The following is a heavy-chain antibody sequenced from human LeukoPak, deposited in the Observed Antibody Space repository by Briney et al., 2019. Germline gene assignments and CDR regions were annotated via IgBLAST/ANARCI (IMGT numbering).Heavy chain of an antibody. Sequence: SETLSLTCSVSGGPISTHYWNWIRQAPGKGLEGIGYVYFTGTTNYNPNLTSRLTISVDTSKKQSSLNLTSVTAADTAVYYCARGLRYSSGWYDYYMDVWGKGTTVTVSS. V-gene: IGHV4-59*11. J-gene: IGHJ6*03. D-gene: IGHD6-19*01. CDR3: ARGLRYSSGWYDYYMDV. CDR1: GGPISTHY. CDR2: VYFTGTT.